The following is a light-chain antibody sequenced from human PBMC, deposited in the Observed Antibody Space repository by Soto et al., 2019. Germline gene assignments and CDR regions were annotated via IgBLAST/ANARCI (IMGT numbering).Light chain of an antibody. CDR2: DAS. Sequence: EIVLTQSPGTLSLSPGERATLSCRASQSLTTNYLAWYQQKPGQAPRLLIYDASSRATGIPDRFSGSGSGTDFTLTIARLEPEDFGVFYCQLGVTFGGGTKVEIK. V-gene: IGKV3-20*01. J-gene: IGKJ4*01. CDR1: QSLTTNY. CDR3: QLGVT.